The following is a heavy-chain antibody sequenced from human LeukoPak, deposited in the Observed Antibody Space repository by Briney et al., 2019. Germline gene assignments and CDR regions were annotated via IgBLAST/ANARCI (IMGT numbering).Heavy chain of an antibody. CDR3: AKDVKAGSGDYYFYY. V-gene: IGHV3-23*01. J-gene: IGHJ4*02. D-gene: IGHD3-3*01. Sequence: GGSLRLSCAASGFTFSRYDLNWARQAQGKGLEWVSNVSVSGGRTYYADSVKGGFTISRDNCENTLYVQMNSVRAEDTAVYDCAKDVKAGSGDYYFYYWGQGTLVTVSS. CDR1: GFTFSRYD. CDR2: VSVSGGRT.